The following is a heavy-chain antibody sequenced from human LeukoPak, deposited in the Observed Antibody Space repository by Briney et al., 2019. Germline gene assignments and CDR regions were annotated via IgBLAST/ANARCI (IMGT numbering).Heavy chain of an antibody. CDR1: GFTFKSSS. CDR3: ARDPYTGSMFDY. V-gene: IGHV3-21*01. D-gene: IGHD1-1*01. J-gene: IGHJ4*01. Sequence: GGSLRLSCVTSGFTFKSSSMSWVRQAPGKGLEWVAFIGHFTGDIFYADSVKGRFNISRDDAKDSVYLQMNSRRVDDTAVYFCARDPYTGSMFDYWGHGTLVTVSS. CDR2: IGHFTGDI.